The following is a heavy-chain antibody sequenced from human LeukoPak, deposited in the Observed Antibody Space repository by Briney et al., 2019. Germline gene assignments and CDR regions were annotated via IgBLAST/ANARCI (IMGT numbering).Heavy chain of an antibody. Sequence: GGSLRLSCAASGFTVSSNFMSWVRHAPGKGLEWVSVIYGGGNTYYADSVKGRFTISRDTSKNTLYLQMNSLRAEDTAVYYCATWPGGWYGEDSWGQGTLVTASS. D-gene: IGHD6-19*01. CDR3: ATWPGGWYGEDS. V-gene: IGHV3-53*01. CDR2: IYGGGNT. CDR1: GFTVSSNF. J-gene: IGHJ4*02.